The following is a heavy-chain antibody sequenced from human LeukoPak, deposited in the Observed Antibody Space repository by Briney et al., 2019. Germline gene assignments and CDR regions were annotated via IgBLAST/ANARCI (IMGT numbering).Heavy chain of an antibody. J-gene: IGHJ5*02. V-gene: IGHV3-74*01. CDR1: GFTFSSSW. Sequence: GGSLRLSCAASGFTFSSSWMHWVRQAPGKGLVWVSRINSDGSSTTYADSVKGRFTISRDNAKNTLYLQMNSLRAEDTAVYYCAGVQYYGSGSYYNWFDPWGQGTLVTVSS. CDR2: INSDGSST. CDR3: AGVQYYGSGSYYNWFDP. D-gene: IGHD3-10*01.